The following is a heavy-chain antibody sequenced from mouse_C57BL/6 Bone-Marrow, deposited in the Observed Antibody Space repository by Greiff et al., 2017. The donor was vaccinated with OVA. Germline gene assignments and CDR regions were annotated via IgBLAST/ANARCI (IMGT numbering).Heavy chain of an antibody. CDR1: GFTFSNYW. D-gene: IGHD2-10*01. CDR2: IRLKSDNYAT. J-gene: IGHJ1*03. CDR3: PLLWADWYFDV. Sequence: EVKLVESGGGLVQPGGSMKLSCVASGFTFSNYWMNWVRQSPEKGLEWVAQIRLKSDNYATHYAESVKGRFIISRDDSKSSVYLQMNNLRAEDTGIYYCPLLWADWYFDVWGTGTTVTVSS. V-gene: IGHV6-3*01.